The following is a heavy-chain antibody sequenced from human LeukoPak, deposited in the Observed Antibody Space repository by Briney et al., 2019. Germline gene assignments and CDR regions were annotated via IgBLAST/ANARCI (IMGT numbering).Heavy chain of an antibody. CDR3: DRGHNSGYDMYYYDAYYYYYMDV. CDR1: GGTFSSYA. CDR2: IIPIFGTA. D-gene: IGHD3-22*01. J-gene: IGHJ6*03. V-gene: IGHV1-69*05. Sequence: SVKVSCKASGGTFSSYAISWVRQAPGQGLEWMGGIIPIFGTANYAQKFQGRVTITTDESTSTAYMELSSLRSEDTAVYYCDRGHNSGYDMYYYDAYYYYYMDVWGKGTTVTVSS.